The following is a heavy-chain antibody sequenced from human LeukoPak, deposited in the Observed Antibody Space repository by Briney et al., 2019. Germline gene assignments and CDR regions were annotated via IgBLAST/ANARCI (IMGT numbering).Heavy chain of an antibody. J-gene: IGHJ4*02. V-gene: IGHV4-34*01. CDR2: INHSGST. CDR3: ARGRYDFWSGYYRLDY. CDR1: GGSISRYY. D-gene: IGHD3-3*01. Sequence: SETLSLTCTVSGGSISRYYWSWIRQPPGKGLEWIGEINHSGSTNYNPSLKSRVTISVDTSKNQFSLKLSSVTAADTAVYYCARGRYDFWSGYYRLDYWGQGTLVTVSS.